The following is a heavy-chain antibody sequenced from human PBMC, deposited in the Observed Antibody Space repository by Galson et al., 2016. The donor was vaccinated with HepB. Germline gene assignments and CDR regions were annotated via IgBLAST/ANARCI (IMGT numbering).Heavy chain of an antibody. V-gene: IGHV1-2*04. Sequence: SVKVSCKASGGTFSNYAINWVRQPPGQGLQWMGWINPNSGDTNYAPRFHRWVTMTRDTSISTVYMELSRLRSDDTAVYYCARVRALGVPPRTTYGMDVWGQGTTVTVSS. CDR2: INPNSGDT. J-gene: IGHJ6*02. CDR1: GGTFSNYA. CDR3: ARVRALGVPPRTTYGMDV. D-gene: IGHD3-10*01.